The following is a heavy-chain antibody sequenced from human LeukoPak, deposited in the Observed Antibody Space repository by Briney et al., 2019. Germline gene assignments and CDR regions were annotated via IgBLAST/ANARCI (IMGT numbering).Heavy chain of an antibody. D-gene: IGHD5-18*01. J-gene: IGHJ4*02. CDR1: GFTFTTYV. CDR3: ATIGGYSYGLGGFDY. V-gene: IGHV3-23*01. Sequence: GGSLRLSCAASGFTFTTYVMNWVRQAPGKGLEWVSSIGGGGDTTYYADSVKGRFTISRDNSRNTLYLQMNSLRAEDTAVYYYATIGGYSYGLGGFDYWGQGTLVTVSS. CDR2: IGGGGDTT.